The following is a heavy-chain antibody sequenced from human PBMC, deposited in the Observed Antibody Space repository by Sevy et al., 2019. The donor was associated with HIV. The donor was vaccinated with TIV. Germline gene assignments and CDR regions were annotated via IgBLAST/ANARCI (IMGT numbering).Heavy chain of an antibody. J-gene: IGHJ4*02. CDR3: ARDKLPPVMVTMVRGALSYFFDY. CDR2: IWYDGTNK. V-gene: IGHV3-33*01. CDR1: GFTFSSYG. Sequence: GGSLRLSCAASGFTFSSYGMHWVRQAPDKGLEWVAVIWYDGTNKYYADSVKGRFTISGDNSKNTLYLQMSSLRAEDTAVYYCARDKLPPVMVTMVRGALSYFFDYWGQGTLVTVSS. D-gene: IGHD3-10*01.